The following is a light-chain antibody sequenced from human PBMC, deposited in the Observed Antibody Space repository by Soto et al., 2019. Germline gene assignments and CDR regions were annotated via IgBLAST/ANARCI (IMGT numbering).Light chain of an antibody. CDR3: SSYTISNTLV. J-gene: IGLJ1*01. Sequence: QSALTQPASVSGSPGQSITISCTGTSSDVGGYNYVSWYQQYPGKDPKLMIYDVSNRPSGVSNRFSGSKSGNTASLTISGLEAEDEADYYCSSYTISNTLVFGSGSKVTVL. CDR2: DVS. CDR1: SSDVGGYNY. V-gene: IGLV2-14*01.